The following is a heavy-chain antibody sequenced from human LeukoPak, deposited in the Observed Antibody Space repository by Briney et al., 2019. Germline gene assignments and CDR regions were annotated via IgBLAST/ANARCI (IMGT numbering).Heavy chain of an antibody. CDR1: GGTFSSYA. V-gene: IGHV1-69*05. CDR3: AKGYCGSTSCYTFGWFDP. CDR2: IIPIFGTA. Sequence: GASVKVSCKASGGTFSSYAISWVRQAPGQGLEWMGGIIPIFGTANYAQKFQGRVTITTDESTSTAYMELSSLRSEDTAVYYCAKGYCGSTSCYTFGWFDPWGQGTLVTVSS. J-gene: IGHJ5*02. D-gene: IGHD2-2*02.